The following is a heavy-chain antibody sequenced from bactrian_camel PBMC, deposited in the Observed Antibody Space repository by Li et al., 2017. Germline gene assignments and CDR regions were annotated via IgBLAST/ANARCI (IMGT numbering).Heavy chain of an antibody. CDR3: ALAWGSVCEAWPGYTE. D-gene: IGHD3*01. J-gene: IGHJ4*01. V-gene: IGHV3S40*01. Sequence: QLVESGGGLVQPGGSLRLSCAASGFTFSSYHMSWVRQAPGKGLEWVSTINSGGGSTFYAETVKGRFTVSLDNRKNTVYLQMNSLRPDDSGMYYCALAWGSVCEAWPGYTEWGRGTQVTVS. CDR2: INSGGGST. CDR1: GFTFSSYH.